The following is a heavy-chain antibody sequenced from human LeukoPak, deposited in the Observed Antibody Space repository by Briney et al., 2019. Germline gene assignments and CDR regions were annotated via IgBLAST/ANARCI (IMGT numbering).Heavy chain of an antibody. J-gene: IGHJ4*02. CDR1: GYTFTGYY. CDR3: ARGRIAAAGYFDY. CDR2: INPNRGGT. D-gene: IGHD6-13*01. Sequence: ASVKVSCKASGYTFTGYYMHWVRQAPGQGLEWMGWINPNRGGTNYAQKFQGRVTMTRDTSISTAYMELSRLRSDDTAVYYCARGRIAAAGYFDYWGQGTLVTVSS. V-gene: IGHV1-2*02.